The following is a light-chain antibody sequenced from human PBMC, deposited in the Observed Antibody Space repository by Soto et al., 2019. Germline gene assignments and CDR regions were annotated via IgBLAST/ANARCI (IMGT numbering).Light chain of an antibody. CDR1: QSVSSS. Sequence: EIAVTQLPARLSVAPGVRVTLACRPSQSVSSSLAWYQQKPGQAPRLLIYGASTRATGIPARFSGSGSGTEFSLTMSSLQSEDFAVYYCQQYNDWTPWTFGQGTKVDIK. CDR2: GAS. J-gene: IGKJ1*01. CDR3: QQYNDWTPWT. V-gene: IGKV3-15*01.